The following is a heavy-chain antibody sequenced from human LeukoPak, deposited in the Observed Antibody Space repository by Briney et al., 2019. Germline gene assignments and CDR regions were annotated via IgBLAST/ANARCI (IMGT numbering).Heavy chain of an antibody. J-gene: IGHJ4*02. CDR1: GFSFADYA. CDR2: IGGNPYHGIT. CDR3: TRDFGPQVGATDY. Sequence: LSGGSLRLSCTVSGFSFADYALSWFRQAPGKGLEWVGLIGGNPYHGITHYAASVQSRFSISREDSKNIAYLQMNSLETDDTGVYFCTRDFGPQVGATDYWGQGTLVTVSS. D-gene: IGHD1-26*01. V-gene: IGHV3-49*03.